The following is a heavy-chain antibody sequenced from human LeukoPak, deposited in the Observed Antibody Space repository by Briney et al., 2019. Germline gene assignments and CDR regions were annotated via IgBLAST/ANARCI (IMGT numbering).Heavy chain of an antibody. CDR3: ARDRDCSGGSCYSGHGMDV. J-gene: IGHJ6*02. CDR2: IHYNGST. D-gene: IGHD2-15*01. CDR1: GGSMNTYY. V-gene: IGHV4-59*01. Sequence: SETLSLTCTVSGGSMNTYYWSWIRQPPGKGLEWIGYIHYNGSTNYNPSLKSRVTISVDTSKKQFSLKLSSVTVADTAVYYCARDRDCSGGSCYSGHGMDVWGQGTTVTVSS.